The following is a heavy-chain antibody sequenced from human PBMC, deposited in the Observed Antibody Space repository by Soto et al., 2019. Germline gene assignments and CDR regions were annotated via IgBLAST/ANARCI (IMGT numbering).Heavy chain of an antibody. J-gene: IGHJ6*03. D-gene: IGHD2-15*01. CDR1: GGSISSSSYY. Sequence: SETLSLTCTVSGGSISSSSYYWGWIRQPPGKGLEWIGSIYYSGSTYYNPSLKSRVTISVDTSKNQFSLKLSSVTAADTAVYYCARQGVDYYYYYMDVWGKGTTVTVSS. CDR2: IYYSGST. V-gene: IGHV4-39*01. CDR3: ARQGVDYYYYYMDV.